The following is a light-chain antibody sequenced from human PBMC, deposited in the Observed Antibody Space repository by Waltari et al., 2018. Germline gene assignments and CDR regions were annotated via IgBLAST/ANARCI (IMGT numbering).Light chain of an antibody. CDR1: SSDVGYYKY. V-gene: IGLV2-11*01. CDR3: CSYAGGYTWV. J-gene: IGLJ3*02. Sequence: QSALTQPRSVSGSPGQSVTISCTGTSSDVGYYKYVSWYQQHPGKAPKVMIHDVSERPSGVPDRFSGSKSGNTASLTISGLQADDEADYYCCSYAGGYTWVFGGGTKVTVL. CDR2: DVS.